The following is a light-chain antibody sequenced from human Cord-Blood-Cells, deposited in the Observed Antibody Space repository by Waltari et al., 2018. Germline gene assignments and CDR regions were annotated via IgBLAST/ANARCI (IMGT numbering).Light chain of an antibody. J-gene: IGKJ4*01. CDR1: QSVSSN. V-gene: IGKV3-15*01. CDR2: GAS. Sequence: EIVMTQSPATLSVAPGGRATLCCRASQSVSSNLAWYQQKPGQAPRLLIYGASTRATGIPARFSGSGSGTEFTLTISSLQSEDFAVYYCQQYNNWPPLTFGGGTKVEIK. CDR3: QQYNNWPPLT.